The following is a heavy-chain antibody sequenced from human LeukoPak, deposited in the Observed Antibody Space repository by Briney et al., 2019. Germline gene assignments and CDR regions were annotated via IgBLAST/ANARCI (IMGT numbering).Heavy chain of an antibody. D-gene: IGHD1-26*01. CDR1: GFTFSGYD. J-gene: IGHJ4*02. Sequence: GRSLRLSCAASGFTFSGYDMHWVRQAPGKGLEWVAVIWYDGSNKYYADSVKGRFTISRDSSKNTLFLQMNSLRADDTAVYYCARDQSGTYSIDYWGQGTLVTVSS. CDR2: IWYDGSNK. CDR3: ARDQSGTYSIDY. V-gene: IGHV3-33*01.